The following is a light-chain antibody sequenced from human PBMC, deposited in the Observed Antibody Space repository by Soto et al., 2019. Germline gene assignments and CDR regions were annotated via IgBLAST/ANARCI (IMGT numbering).Light chain of an antibody. CDR3: QQYNSSPFT. CDR1: QSISSW. J-gene: IGKJ3*01. CDR2: KAS. V-gene: IGKV1-5*03. Sequence: DIQMTQSPSTLSASVGDRVTITCRASQSISSWLAWYHQKPGKAPKLLIYKASSLESGVPSSFSGSGSGTEFTLTITSLQPDDLATYYFQQYNSSPFTFGPRTKVDIK.